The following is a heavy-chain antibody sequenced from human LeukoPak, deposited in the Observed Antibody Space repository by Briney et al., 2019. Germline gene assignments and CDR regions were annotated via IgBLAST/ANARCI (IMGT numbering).Heavy chain of an antibody. V-gene: IGHV3-21*01. Sequence: GGSLRLSCAASGFTFSSYTMHWIRQAPGKGLEWVSSISGSNSYIFYADSVKGRFAVSRDNAKDSLYLQMNSLRAEDTAVYYCARALTTLTYEGYWGQGTLVTVCS. CDR2: ISGSNSYI. D-gene: IGHD1-1*01. CDR3: ARALTTLTYEGY. CDR1: GFTFSSYT. J-gene: IGHJ4*02.